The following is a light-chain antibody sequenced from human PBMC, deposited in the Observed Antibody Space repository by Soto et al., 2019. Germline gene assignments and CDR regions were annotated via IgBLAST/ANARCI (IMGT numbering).Light chain of an antibody. CDR2: DAS. J-gene: IGKJ5*01. V-gene: IGKV3-11*01. CDR3: QQRSNFIS. Sequence: EIVLTQSPSTLSLSPGERAPLSCRASQSVSSYLAWYQQKPGQASRLLIYDASNRATGIPGRFSGSGSGTDFTLPISSLESEDFAVYYCQQRSNFISFGQGTRLEIK. CDR1: QSVSSY.